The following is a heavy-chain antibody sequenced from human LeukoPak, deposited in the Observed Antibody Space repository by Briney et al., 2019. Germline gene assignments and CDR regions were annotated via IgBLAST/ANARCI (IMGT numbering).Heavy chain of an antibody. CDR1: GGSFSGYY. CDR2: IDHSGST. Sequence: SETLSLTCAVSGGSFSGYYWNWIRQPPGKGLEWIGEIDHSGSTNYNPSLKSRVTILVDTSKNQFSLKLSSVTAADTAVYYCARSVEGYCSGGSCYSYYYYMDVWGKGTTITVSS. V-gene: IGHV4-34*01. CDR3: ARSVEGYCSGGSCYSYYYYMDV. D-gene: IGHD2-15*01. J-gene: IGHJ6*03.